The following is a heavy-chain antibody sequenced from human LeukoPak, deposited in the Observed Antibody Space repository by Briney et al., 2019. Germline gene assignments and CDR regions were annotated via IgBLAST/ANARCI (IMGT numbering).Heavy chain of an antibody. V-gene: IGHV3-23*01. J-gene: IGHJ4*02. D-gene: IGHD2-21*01. Sequence: GWSLRLSCATSGFPFETNAMSWVRQAPGKGLEWVATIGNTETFYADSVTGRFTISRDNSKNTVNLQMNRLRVEDTAIYYCAKDWVQFNRVFDCFDSWGQGTLVTVSS. CDR3: AKDWVQFNRVFDCFDS. CDR2: IGNTET. CDR1: GFPFETNA.